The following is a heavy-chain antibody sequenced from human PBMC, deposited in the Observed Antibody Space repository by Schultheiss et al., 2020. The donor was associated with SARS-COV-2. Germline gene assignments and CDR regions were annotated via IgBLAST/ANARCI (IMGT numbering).Heavy chain of an antibody. J-gene: IGHJ6*02. CDR2: ISYDGSNK. V-gene: IGHV3-30*06. CDR1: GITISSSG. D-gene: IGHD3-9*01. CDR3: ARDAVLRYFDWLPAHLNYYCRMDV. Sequence: GESLKISCSSSGITISSSGMHWVRQAPGKGLAWVAVISYDGSNKYYADSVKGRFTISRDNSKNTLYLQMNSLRAEDTAVYYCARDAVLRYFDWLPAHLNYYCRMDVWGQGTTVTVSS.